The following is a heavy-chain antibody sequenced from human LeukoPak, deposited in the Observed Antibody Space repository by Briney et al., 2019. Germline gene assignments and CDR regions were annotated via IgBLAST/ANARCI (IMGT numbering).Heavy chain of an antibody. Sequence: PGGSLRLSCAASGFTFSSYSMNWVRQAPGKGLEWVSYISSSSSTIYYADSVKGRFTMSRDNAKKSVYLQMNSLRAEDTAVYYCARATSGVVTLSAYFDNWGQGTLVSVSS. V-gene: IGHV3-48*04. D-gene: IGHD3-22*01. CDR2: ISSSSSTI. J-gene: IGHJ4*02. CDR3: ARATSGVVTLSAYFDN. CDR1: GFTFSSYS.